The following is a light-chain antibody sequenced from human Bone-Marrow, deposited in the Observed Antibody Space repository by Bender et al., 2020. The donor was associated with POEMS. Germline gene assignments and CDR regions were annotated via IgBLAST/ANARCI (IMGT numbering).Light chain of an antibody. V-gene: IGLV3-1*01. CDR3: QTWDSSAADVV. CDR2: KDD. Sequence: SYEVTQPASVSVSPGQTASITCSGEEVGDKYVSWYQQKPGQSPVLVIYKDDKRPSGIRERVSGSSSGNTATLTISGTQALDEDDYYCQTWDSSAADVVFGGGTKLTVL. CDR1: EVGDKY. J-gene: IGLJ2*01.